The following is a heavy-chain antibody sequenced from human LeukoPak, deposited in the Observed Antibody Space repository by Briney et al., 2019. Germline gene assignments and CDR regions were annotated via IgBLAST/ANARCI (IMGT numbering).Heavy chain of an antibody. CDR1: GFTFKNYR. CDR2: MKDDGNEI. J-gene: IGHJ4*02. CDR3: ARNRATNDY. Sequence: GGSLRLSCTASGFTFKNYRMTWVRQALGKGLEWVASMKDDGNEIQYVDSVKGRFTISRDNAKNSLYLQMNNLRAEDTAVYYCARNRATNDYWGQGTLVTVSS. D-gene: IGHD1-26*01. V-gene: IGHV3-7*01.